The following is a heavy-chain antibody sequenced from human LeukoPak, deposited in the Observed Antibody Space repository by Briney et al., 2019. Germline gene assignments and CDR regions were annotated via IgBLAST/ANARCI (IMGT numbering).Heavy chain of an antibody. CDR2: ISGSYGST. CDR3: AEGPMTTVTTGNFDY. V-gene: IGHV3-23*01. D-gene: IGHD4-17*01. J-gene: IGHJ4*02. CDR1: GFTFSSYA. Sequence: PGGPLRLSCAASGFTFSSYAMSWVRQAPGKGLEWVSTISGSYGSTYYADSVKGRFTISRDSSKNTLYLQMDSLRAEDTAVYYCAEGPMTTVTTGNFDYWGQGTLVTVSS.